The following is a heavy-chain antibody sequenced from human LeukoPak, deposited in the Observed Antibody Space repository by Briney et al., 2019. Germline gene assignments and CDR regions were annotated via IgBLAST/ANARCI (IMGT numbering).Heavy chain of an antibody. D-gene: IGHD3-10*01. CDR2: ISSSSSYI. CDR3: ARDLITMEYFDY. Sequence: GGSLRLSCAASGFTFSSYSMNWVRQAPGKELEWVSSISSSSSYIYYADSVKGRFTISRDNAKNSLYLQMNSLRAEDTAVYYCARDLITMEYFDYWGQGTLVTVSS. J-gene: IGHJ4*02. CDR1: GFTFSSYS. V-gene: IGHV3-21*01.